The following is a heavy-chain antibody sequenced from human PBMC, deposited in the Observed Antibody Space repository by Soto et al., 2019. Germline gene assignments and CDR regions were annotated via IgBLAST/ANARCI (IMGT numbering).Heavy chain of an antibody. CDR1: GFTFSSYD. J-gene: IGHJ6*02. V-gene: IGHV3-13*01. CDR2: IGTAGDT. D-gene: IGHD5-18*01. CDR3: ARAAGYSYGSYYYYYGMDV. Sequence: EVQLVESGGGLVQPGGSLRLSCAASGFTFSSYDMHWVRQATGKGLEWVSVIGTAGDTYYPGSVKGRFTISRENAKNSFYLQMNSPRAEDTAVYYCARAAGYSYGSYYYYYGMDVWGQGTTVTVSS.